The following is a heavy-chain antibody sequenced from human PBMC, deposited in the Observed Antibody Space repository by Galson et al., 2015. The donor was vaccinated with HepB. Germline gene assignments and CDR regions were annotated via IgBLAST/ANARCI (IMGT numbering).Heavy chain of an antibody. D-gene: IGHD3-10*01. Sequence: SETLSLTCTVSGGPISSGSHYWIWVRQPPGKRLEWIGYIFYSGRTNFTPSLRSRVTMSVDTSKSQFSLSLRSVTVADTAVYYCARGFGARIQTLDSWGRGTLVTVPS. J-gene: IGHJ4*02. CDR1: GGPISSGSHY. CDR2: IFYSGRT. V-gene: IGHV4-61*01. CDR3: ARGFGARIQTLDS.